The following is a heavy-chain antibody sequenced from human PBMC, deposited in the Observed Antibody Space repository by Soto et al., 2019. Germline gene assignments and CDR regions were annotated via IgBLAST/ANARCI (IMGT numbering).Heavy chain of an antibody. CDR3: AKDLGTAMVKPHYYFDY. CDR1: GFTFSSYG. Sequence: GGSLRLSCAASGFTFSSYGMHWVRQAPGKGLEWVAVISYDGSNKYYADSVKGRFTISRDNSKNTLYLQMNSLRAEDTAVYYCAKDLGTAMVKPHYYFDYWGQGTLVTVSS. D-gene: IGHD5-18*01. CDR2: ISYDGSNK. V-gene: IGHV3-30*18. J-gene: IGHJ4*02.